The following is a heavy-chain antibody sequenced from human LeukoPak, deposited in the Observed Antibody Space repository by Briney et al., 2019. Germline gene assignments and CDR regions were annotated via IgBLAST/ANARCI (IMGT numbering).Heavy chain of an antibody. D-gene: IGHD2-2*01. J-gene: IGHJ4*02. CDR3: AGHPGFRSSTSCFDY. CDR1: GGSISSSSYY. CDR2: IYYSGST. Sequence: SETLSLTCTVSGGSISSSSYYWGWIRQPPGKGLEWIGSIYYSGSTYYNPSLKSRVTISVDTSKNQFSLKLSSVTAADTAVYYCAGHPGFRSSTSCFDYWGQGTLVTVSS. V-gene: IGHV4-39*01.